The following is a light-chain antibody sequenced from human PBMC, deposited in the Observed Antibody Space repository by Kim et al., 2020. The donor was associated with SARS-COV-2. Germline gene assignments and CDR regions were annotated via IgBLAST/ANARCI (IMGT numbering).Light chain of an antibody. CDR1: QGVSSN. CDR2: GAS. V-gene: IGKV3D-15*01. CDR3: QQYNDWPPWT. Sequence: STGARATLSCRASQGVSSNLAWYQQKPGQAPRLLIYGASTRASGIPARFSGSGSGTEFTLTISSLQSEDFAVYYCQQYNDWPPWTFGQGTKVDIK. J-gene: IGKJ1*01.